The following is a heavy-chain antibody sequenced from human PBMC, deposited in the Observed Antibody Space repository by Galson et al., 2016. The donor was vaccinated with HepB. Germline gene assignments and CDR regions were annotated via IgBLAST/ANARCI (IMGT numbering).Heavy chain of an antibody. Sequence: SLRLSCAASGFTFGDYAMNWFRQAPGKGLEWVGFIRRKADGGTTECAASVKGRFTISRDDSKSIAYLQMNSMKSEDTAVYYCTRAGQTISWGGSQFDYWGQGAMITVSS. CDR1: GFTFGDYA. CDR2: IRRKADGGTT. J-gene: IGHJ4*02. V-gene: IGHV3-49*03. CDR3: TRAGQTISWGGSQFDY. D-gene: IGHD6-13*01.